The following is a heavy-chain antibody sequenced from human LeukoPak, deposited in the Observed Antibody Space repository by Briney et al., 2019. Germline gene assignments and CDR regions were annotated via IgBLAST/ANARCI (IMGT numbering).Heavy chain of an antibody. CDR2: ISYGENKK. D-gene: IGHD1-26*01. Sequence: GGSLRLSCAASGFTFSSYAMHWVRQTPGKGLTWVAVISYGENKKQYADSVKGRFTISRDNSKKTLYLQMNTLRPEDTAIYYCAGAKWEPPFDYWGQGTLVTVSS. CDR1: GFTFSSYA. J-gene: IGHJ4*02. V-gene: IGHV3-30-3*01. CDR3: AGAKWEPPFDY.